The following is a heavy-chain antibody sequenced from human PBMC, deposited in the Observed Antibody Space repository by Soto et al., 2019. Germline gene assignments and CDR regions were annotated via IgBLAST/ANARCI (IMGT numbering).Heavy chain of an antibody. CDR1: GYNFISFC. Sequence: PLRISCNGSGYNFISFCIRWVLQMHGKGLEWMGIIYPGDSDTRYSPSFQGQVTISADKSISTAYLQWSSLKASDTAMYYCARQRLIPGTSYYYGMDVWGQGTTVTVSS. D-gene: IGHD1-7*01. V-gene: IGHV5-51*01. J-gene: IGHJ6*02. CDR3: ARQRLIPGTSYYYGMDV. CDR2: IYPGDSDT.